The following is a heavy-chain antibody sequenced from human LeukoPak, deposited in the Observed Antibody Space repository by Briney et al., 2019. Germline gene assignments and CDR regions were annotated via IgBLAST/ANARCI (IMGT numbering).Heavy chain of an antibody. V-gene: IGHV4-61*08. Sequence: SETLSLTCTVSGGSVSSGGYYWSWIRQPPGKGLEWIGYIDYSGSTYDNPSLKSRVTISVDTSKNQFSLKLSSVTAADTAVYHCARDREWELQSLRYFDYWGQGTLVTVSS. D-gene: IGHD1-26*01. CDR1: GGSVSSGGYY. J-gene: IGHJ4*02. CDR3: ARDREWELQSLRYFDY. CDR2: IDYSGST.